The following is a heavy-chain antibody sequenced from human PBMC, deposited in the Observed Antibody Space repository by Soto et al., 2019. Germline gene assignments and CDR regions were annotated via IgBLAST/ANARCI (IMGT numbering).Heavy chain of an antibody. CDR1: GFTFSFYA. J-gene: IGHJ4*02. D-gene: IGHD6-13*01. CDR2: VSGTGGGT. CDR3: ARGEWQQPPEFDD. V-gene: IGHV3-23*01. Sequence: PGGSLRLSCAASGFTFSFYAMTWVRQAPGRGPEWVSGVSGTGGGTHYADSVKGRFTISRDNSKNTLYLQMNSLRAEDTAVYYCARGEWQQPPEFDDWGQGTLVTVPS.